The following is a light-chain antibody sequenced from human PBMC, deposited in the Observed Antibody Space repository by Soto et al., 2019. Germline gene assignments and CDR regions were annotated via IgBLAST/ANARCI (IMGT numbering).Light chain of an antibody. J-gene: IGKJ1*01. CDR3: QQFGSSPRT. Sequence: EIVLTQSPRTLTLSPGERATLSCRASQSVGSDYVAWYQHRPGQPPRLLFSGIFRRATGIPDRFSGSGSGTDFTLTINRLEPEDFAVYYCQQFGSSPRTFGQGTKVDIK. CDR1: QSVGSDY. V-gene: IGKV3-20*01. CDR2: GIF.